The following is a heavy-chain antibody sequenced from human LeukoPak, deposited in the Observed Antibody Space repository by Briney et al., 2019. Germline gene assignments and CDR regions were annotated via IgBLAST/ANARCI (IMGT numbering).Heavy chain of an antibody. CDR1: GYTFTSYW. J-gene: IGHJ3*02. CDR2: IYPGDSDT. CDR3: ARTNYYETSGWASGLSPFDT. Sequence: GESLKISCKGSGYTFTSYWIAWVRQMPGKGLEWMGVIYPGDSDTRYSPSFQGQVIISADKSISTAYLQWSSLKAPDTAMYYCARTNYYETSGWASGLSPFDTWGRRTMVTVSS. D-gene: IGHD3-22*01. V-gene: IGHV5-51*01.